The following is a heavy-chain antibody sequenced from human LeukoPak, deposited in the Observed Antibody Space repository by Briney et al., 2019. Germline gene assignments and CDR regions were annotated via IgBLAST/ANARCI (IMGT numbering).Heavy chain of an antibody. Sequence: SETLSLTCTVSGGSISSIRYYRGWIRQPPGKGLEWVGSIYYSGSTYYNPSLKSRVTISVDTSKNQFSLKLSSVTAADTAVYYCARGPRSGTTIDYWGQGTLVTVSS. J-gene: IGHJ4*02. CDR2: IYYSGST. CDR3: ARGPRSGTTIDY. CDR1: GGSISSIRYY. D-gene: IGHD1-7*01. V-gene: IGHV4-39*07.